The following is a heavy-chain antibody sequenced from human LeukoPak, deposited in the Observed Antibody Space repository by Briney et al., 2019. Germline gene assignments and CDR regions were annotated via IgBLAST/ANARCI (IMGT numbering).Heavy chain of an antibody. CDR2: INPNSGGT. D-gene: IGHD5-18*01. CDR1: GYTFTVYY. Sequence: ASVTVSCTASGYTFTVYYMHWVRQAPGQGLEWMGWINPNSGGTNYAQKFQGRVTMTRDTSISTAYMELSRLRSDDTAVYYCARDRGYSYGLDAFDIWGQGTMVTVSS. CDR3: ARDRGYSYGLDAFDI. V-gene: IGHV1-2*02. J-gene: IGHJ3*02.